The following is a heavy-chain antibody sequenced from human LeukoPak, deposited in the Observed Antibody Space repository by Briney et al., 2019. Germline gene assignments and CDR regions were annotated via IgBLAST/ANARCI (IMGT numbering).Heavy chain of an antibody. D-gene: IGHD3-9*01. V-gene: IGHV3-30*18. CDR2: ISYDGSNK. J-gene: IGHJ4*02. CDR1: GFTFSSYG. Sequence: GGSLRLSCAASGFTFSSYGMHWVRQAPGKGLEWVAVISYDGSNKYYADSVKGRFTISRDNSKNTLYLQMNSLRAEDTAVYYCAKDSRRYFDWLLLSYFDYWGQGTLVTVSS. CDR3: AKDSRRYFDWLLLSYFDY.